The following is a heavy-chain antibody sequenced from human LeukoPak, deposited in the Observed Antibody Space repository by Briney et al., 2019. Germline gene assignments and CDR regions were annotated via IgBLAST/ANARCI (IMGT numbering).Heavy chain of an antibody. CDR1: GGSFSGYY. Sequence: PSETLSLTCAVYGGSFSGYYWSWIRQPPGKGLEWIGEINHSGSTNYNPSLKSRVTISVDTSKNQFSLKLSSVTAADTAVCYCARPPYGYYGSGSPPGDYWGQGTLVTVSS. J-gene: IGHJ4*02. CDR3: ARPPYGYYGSGSPPGDY. CDR2: INHSGST. V-gene: IGHV4-34*01. D-gene: IGHD3-10*01.